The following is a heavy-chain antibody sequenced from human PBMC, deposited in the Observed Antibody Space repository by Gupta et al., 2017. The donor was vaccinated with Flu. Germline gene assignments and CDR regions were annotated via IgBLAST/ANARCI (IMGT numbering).Heavy chain of an antibody. J-gene: IGHJ4*02. CDR2: LYTSGST. D-gene: IGHD2-15*01. CDR1: GSSIGSGSYY. Sequence: VQLQESGPGLVGPSQTLSLTCTVAGSSIGSGSYYWTWIRQPAGKGLEWIGHLYTSGSTTYNPSLKSRFTISVDTSKNQFSLELRSVTAADTAVYYCARGDFECSGGSCYRGLDYWGQGTLVTVSS. CDR3: ARGDFECSGGSCYRGLDY. V-gene: IGHV4-61*02.